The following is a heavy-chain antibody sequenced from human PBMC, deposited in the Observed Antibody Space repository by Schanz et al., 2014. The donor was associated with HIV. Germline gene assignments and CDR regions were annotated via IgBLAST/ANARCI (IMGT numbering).Heavy chain of an antibody. CDR1: GFTFSTFA. J-gene: IGHJ6*02. D-gene: IGHD4-17*01. Sequence: EVQLLESGGGVVQPGGSLRLSCAASGFTFSTFAMNWVRQAPGKGLEWVSTISGGGGDRYYADSVKGRFAISRDNSKDTLYLQMNSLRAEDTAVYYCARDLTLGTTGYYYYGMDVWGQGTTVTVSS. V-gene: IGHV3-23*01. CDR2: ISGGGGDR. CDR3: ARDLTLGTTGYYYYGMDV.